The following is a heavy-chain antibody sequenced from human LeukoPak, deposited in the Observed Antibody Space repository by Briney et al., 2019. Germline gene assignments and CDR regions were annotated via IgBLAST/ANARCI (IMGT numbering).Heavy chain of an antibody. CDR1: GGSISSYY. D-gene: IGHD4-23*01. CDR2: IYYSGST. V-gene: IGHV4-59*01. Sequence: SETLSLTCTVSGGSISSYYWSWIRQPPGKGLEWIGYIYYSGSTNYNPSLKSRATISVDTSKNQFSLKLSSVTAADTAVYYCATAGGNEAFDIWGQGTMVTVSS. CDR3: ATAGGNEAFDI. J-gene: IGHJ3*02.